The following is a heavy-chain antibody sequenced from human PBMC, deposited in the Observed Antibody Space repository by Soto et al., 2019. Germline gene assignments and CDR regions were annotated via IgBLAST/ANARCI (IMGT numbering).Heavy chain of an antibody. CDR2: ISYDGSNK. CDR3: AGLGETAYFDS. Sequence: QVQLVESGGGVVLPGRSLRLSCAASGFTFSGYAMHWVRQAPGKGLEWVAVISYDGSNKYYADSVKGRFSISRDNSKNTLYLQMNSLRAEDTAVYYCAGLGETAYFDSWGQGTLVTVSS. J-gene: IGHJ4*02. V-gene: IGHV3-30*04. CDR1: GFTFSGYA. D-gene: IGHD2-21*01.